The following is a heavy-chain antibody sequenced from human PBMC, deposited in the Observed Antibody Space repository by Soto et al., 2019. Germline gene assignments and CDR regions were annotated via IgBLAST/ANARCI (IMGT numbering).Heavy chain of an antibody. CDR3: ARDYDWAFDW. V-gene: IGHV3-48*02. CDR1: GFAFDSYS. J-gene: IGHJ4*02. Sequence: GGSLRLSCAASGFAFDSYSMNWVRQAPGKGLEWISYITGRTGNIMYADSVRGRFTISRDNAQNSLYLQMNTLREEDTAVYYCARDYDWAFDWWGQGTLVTVSS. D-gene: IGHD3-9*01. CDR2: ITGRTGNI.